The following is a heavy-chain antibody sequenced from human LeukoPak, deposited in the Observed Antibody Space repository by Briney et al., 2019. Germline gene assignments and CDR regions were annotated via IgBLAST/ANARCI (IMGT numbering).Heavy chain of an antibody. CDR1: GYSISSGYY. V-gene: IGHV4-38-2*02. CDR3: ARTLRTTGFDY. D-gene: IGHD4-17*01. Sequence: PETLSLTCTVSGYSISSGYYWGWIRQPPGKGLEWIGEVNHSGNTNYNPSLKSRVSISADTPNNHFSLKLNSVTAADTALYYCARTLRTTGFDYWGQGALVIVSS. CDR2: VNHSGNT. J-gene: IGHJ4*02.